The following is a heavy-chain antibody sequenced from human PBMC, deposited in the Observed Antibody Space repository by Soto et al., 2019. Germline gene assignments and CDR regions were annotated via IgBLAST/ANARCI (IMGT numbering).Heavy chain of an antibody. Sequence: QITLKESGPALVKPTQTLTLACTFSGFSLSTRGVGVGWIRQPPGKALEWLALIYWDDVKHYSPSLMSRLTNTKDTSKNQVALTMNNMAPVDTATYYCAHKGGGDRILDYWGQGTLVTVSS. CDR2: IYWDDVK. CDR3: AHKGGGDRILDY. CDR1: GFSLSTRGVG. V-gene: IGHV2-5*02. J-gene: IGHJ4*02. D-gene: IGHD3-16*01.